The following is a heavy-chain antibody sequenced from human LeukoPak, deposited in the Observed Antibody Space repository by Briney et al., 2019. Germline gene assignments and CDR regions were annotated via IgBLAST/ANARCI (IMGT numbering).Heavy chain of an antibody. V-gene: IGHV4-59*08. CDR1: GGSISSYY. CDR3: ARQTGSGLFTLP. D-gene: IGHD3/OR15-3a*01. Sequence: PSETLSLTCTVSGGSISSYYWHWIRQPPGKGLEWIGYIYYSGSTNYNPSLKSRVTISIDTSNNQISLRLISVTATDTAMYYCARQTGSGLFTLPGGQGTLVTVSS. CDR2: IYYSGST. J-gene: IGHJ4*02.